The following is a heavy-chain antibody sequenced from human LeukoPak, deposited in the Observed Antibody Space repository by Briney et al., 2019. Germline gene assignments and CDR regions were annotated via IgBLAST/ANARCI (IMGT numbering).Heavy chain of an antibody. Sequence: SETLSLTCAVYGGSFSGYYWSWIRQPPGKGLEWIGEINHSGSTNYNPSLKSRVTISVDTSKNQFSLKLSSVTAADTAVYYCASDYDSSGLYAFDIWGQGTMVTVSS. CDR2: INHSGST. CDR1: GGSFSGYY. D-gene: IGHD3-22*01. V-gene: IGHV4-34*01. CDR3: ASDYDSSGLYAFDI. J-gene: IGHJ3*02.